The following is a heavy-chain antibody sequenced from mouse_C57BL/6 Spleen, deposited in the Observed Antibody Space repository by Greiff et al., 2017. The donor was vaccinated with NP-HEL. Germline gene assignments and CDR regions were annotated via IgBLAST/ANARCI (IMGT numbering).Heavy chain of an antibody. J-gene: IGHJ3*01. CDR3: ARPYYSNYVWFAY. V-gene: IGHV14-3*01. CDR2: IDPANGNT. D-gene: IGHD2-5*01. CDR1: GFNIKNTY. Sequence: DVKLQESVAELVRPGASVKLSCTASGFNIKNTYMHWVKQRPEQGLEWIGRIDPANGNTKYAPKFQGKATITADTSSNTAYLQLSSLTSEDTAIYYCARPYYSNYVWFAYWGQGTLVTVSA.